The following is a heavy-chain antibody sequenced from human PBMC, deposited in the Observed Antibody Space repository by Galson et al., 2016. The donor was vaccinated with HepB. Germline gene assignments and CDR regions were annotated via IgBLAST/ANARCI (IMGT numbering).Heavy chain of an antibody. Sequence: SLRLSCAASGFSFSDYWMNWVRQAPGQGLEWVANIKRDGSQIYYDDSVKGRFTISRDNFQNSLFLHMKSLGTEDTAVYYCARAQWIQERRAAYFDYWGQGPLVTVSS. V-gene: IGHV3-7*04. CDR1: GFSFSDYW. CDR2: IKRDGSQI. J-gene: IGHJ4*02. CDR3: ARAQWIQERRAAYFDY. D-gene: IGHD5-18*01.